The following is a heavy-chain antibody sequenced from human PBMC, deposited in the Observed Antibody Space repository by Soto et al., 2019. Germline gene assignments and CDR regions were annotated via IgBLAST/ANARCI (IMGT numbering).Heavy chain of an antibody. CDR1: GYTFTNYD. V-gene: IGHV1-8*01. J-gene: IGHJ4*02. Sequence: QVQLLQSGAEVKKPGASVTVSCKASGYTFTNYDINWVRQATGQGLEWMGYMTPNSGNTGYAQKFQGRVALSRDTSTSTVYMELSSLRSEDTAVYYCTRGDYWGQGTLVTVSS. CDR2: MTPNSGNT. CDR3: TRGDY.